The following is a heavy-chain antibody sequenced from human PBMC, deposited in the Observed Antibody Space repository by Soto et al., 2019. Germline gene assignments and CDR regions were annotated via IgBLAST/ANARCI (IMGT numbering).Heavy chain of an antibody. CDR1: GYSISSGYY. J-gene: IGHJ4*02. CDR2: ISHSGST. D-gene: IGHD3-22*01. Sequence: SETLSLTCAVSGYSISSGYYWGWIRQPPGKGLQWIGTISHSGSTYYNPPLKSRVTMSVDTSKNQFSLKLSSVTAADTAIYYCASDLSYYDSSGHHWEAPFDYWGQGTLVTVS. CDR3: ASDLSYYDSSGHHWEAPFDY. V-gene: IGHV4-38-2*01.